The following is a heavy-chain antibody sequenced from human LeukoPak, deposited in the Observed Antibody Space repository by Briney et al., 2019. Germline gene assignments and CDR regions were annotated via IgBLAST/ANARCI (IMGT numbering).Heavy chain of an antibody. CDR2: IYHSGST. V-gene: IGHV4-38-2*02. CDR1: GYSISSGYY. J-gene: IGHJ4*02. CDR3: ARVSGWYGLTDY. Sequence: SETLSLTCTVSGYSISSGYYWGWIRPPPGKGREGSGIIYHSGSTYYNPSLKSRFTISVDTSKDQFCLKLSSGTAVDKDVHYCARVSGWYGLTDYWGQGSLVTVSS. D-gene: IGHD6-19*01.